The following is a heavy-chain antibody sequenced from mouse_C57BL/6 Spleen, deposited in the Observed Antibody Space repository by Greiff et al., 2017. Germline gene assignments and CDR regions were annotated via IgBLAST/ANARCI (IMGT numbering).Heavy chain of an antibody. D-gene: IGHD2-4*01. CDR1: GYSFPSYY. V-gene: IGHV1-66*01. Sequence: VQVVESGPELVKPGASVKISCKASGYSFPSYYIHWVKQRPGQGLEWIGWIYPGSGNTKYNEKFKGKATLTADTSSSTAYMQLSSLTSEDSAVYYCARWDYDVGYYAMDYWGQGTSVTVSS. CDR2: IYPGSGNT. J-gene: IGHJ4*01. CDR3: ARWDYDVGYYAMDY.